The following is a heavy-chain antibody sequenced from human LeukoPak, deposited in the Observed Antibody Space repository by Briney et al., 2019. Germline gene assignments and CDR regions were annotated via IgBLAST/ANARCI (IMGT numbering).Heavy chain of an antibody. CDR2: ISSNGDTT. Sequence: GGSLKLSCAASGFTFSSYPMHWVRQAPGKGLEYVSAISSNGDTTYYANSVRGRFTISRDNSKNTLYLQMGSLRTEDMAIYYCVRETIGTNDYWGQGTLVTVSS. CDR1: GFTFSSYP. CDR3: VRETIGTNDY. D-gene: IGHD5-24*01. V-gene: IGHV3-64*01. J-gene: IGHJ4*02.